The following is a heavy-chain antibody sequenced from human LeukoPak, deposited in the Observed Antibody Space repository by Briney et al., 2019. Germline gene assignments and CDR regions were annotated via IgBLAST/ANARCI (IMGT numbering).Heavy chain of an antibody. CDR3: ARHKSPGNYYGSGSYYTGFDP. V-gene: IGHV4-59*08. CDR1: GGSISSYY. Sequence: SETLSLTCTVSGGSISSYYWSWIRQPPGKGLEWIGYIYYSGSTNYNPSLKSRVTISVDTSKNQFSLKLSSVTAADTAVYYCARHKSPGNYYGSGSYYTGFDPWGQGTLVTVSS. CDR2: IYYSGST. J-gene: IGHJ5*02. D-gene: IGHD3-10*01.